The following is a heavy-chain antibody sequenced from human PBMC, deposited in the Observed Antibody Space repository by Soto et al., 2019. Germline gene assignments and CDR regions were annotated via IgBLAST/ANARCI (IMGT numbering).Heavy chain of an antibody. CDR3: ARAQDSSPPAAFDI. Sequence: SETLSLTCVVSGGSISSTNWWTWVRHPPGKRLEWIGEIYHNGSPTYSPSLRGRATISVDKSNNQFSLRLRSVTAADTAVYYCARAQDSSPPAAFDIWGQGTMVTVSS. D-gene: IGHD3-22*01. CDR2: IYHNGSP. J-gene: IGHJ3*02. V-gene: IGHV4-4*02. CDR1: GGSISSTNW.